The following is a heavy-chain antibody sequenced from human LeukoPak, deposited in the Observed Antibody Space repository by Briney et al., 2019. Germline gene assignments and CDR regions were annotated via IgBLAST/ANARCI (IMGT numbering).Heavy chain of an antibody. J-gene: IGHJ6*02. V-gene: IGHV3-74*01. CDR1: GFTFSSYW. Sequence: QSGGSLRLSCATSGFTFSSYWMNWVRQAPGKGLVWVSRIASDGSSTAYADSVKGRFSISRDNAKNTLYLQMNSLRAEDTAVYYCAKVRTKGPSYYYYGMDVWGQGTTVTVSS. CDR3: AKVRTKGPSYYYYGMDV. CDR2: IASDGSST.